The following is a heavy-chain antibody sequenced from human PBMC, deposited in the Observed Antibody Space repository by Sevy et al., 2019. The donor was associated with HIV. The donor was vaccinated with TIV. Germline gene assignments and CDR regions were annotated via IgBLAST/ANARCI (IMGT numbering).Heavy chain of an antibody. CDR1: GFPLRTYV. CDR3: AKEGYYYDSRGHDWFDP. D-gene: IGHD3-22*01. V-gene: IGHV3-30*18. J-gene: IGHJ5*02. CDR2: ISSDGTNK. Sequence: GGSLRLSCVASGFPLRTYVMHWIRQAPGKRLEWVALISSDGTNKKDADSVKGRFTISRDNSKNTLYLQMNSPRVEDTAMYYCAKEGYYYDSRGHDWFDPWGQRTLVTVSS.